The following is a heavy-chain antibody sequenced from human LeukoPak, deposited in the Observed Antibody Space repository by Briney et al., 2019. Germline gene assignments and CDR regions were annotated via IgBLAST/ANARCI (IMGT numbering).Heavy chain of an antibody. D-gene: IGHD3-10*01. J-gene: IGHJ5*02. CDR2: IIPILGTA. CDR1: GGTFSSYA. Sequence: SVKVSCKASGGTFSSYAISWVRQAPGQGLEWMGGIIPILGTANYAQKFQGRVTITADESTSTAYMELSSLRSEDTAVYYCARERITMVRGVIITNWFDPWGQGTLVTVSS. V-gene: IGHV1-69*13. CDR3: ARERITMVRGVIITNWFDP.